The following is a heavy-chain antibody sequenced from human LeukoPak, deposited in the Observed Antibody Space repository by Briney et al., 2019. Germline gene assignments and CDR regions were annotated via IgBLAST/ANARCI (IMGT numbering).Heavy chain of an antibody. CDR1: GYNFTTYW. V-gene: IGHV5-51*01. D-gene: IGHD1/OR15-1a*01. CDR2: IYPGDSDT. CDR3: ARNLRASTTPFDAFDL. Sequence: GESLKISCKTSGYNFTTYWIAWVRQMPGKGLEWMGIIYPGDSDTRYSPSFQGQVTISADKSISTAFLQWISLQASDTAMYYCARNLRASTTPFDAFDLWGQGTMLTVSS. J-gene: IGHJ3*01.